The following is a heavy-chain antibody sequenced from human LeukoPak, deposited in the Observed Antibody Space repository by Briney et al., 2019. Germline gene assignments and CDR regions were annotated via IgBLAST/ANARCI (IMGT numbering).Heavy chain of an antibody. CDR3: ASRNDILTGYVFDF. D-gene: IGHD3-9*01. CDR2: IYYSGST. V-gene: IGHV4-39*01. CDR1: GGSVRSSFYF. Sequence: SETLSLTCTVSGGSVRSSFYFWGWIRQPPGKGLEWIGSIYYSGSTSYNPSLKSRVTISVDTSKNQFSLKLTSVTAADTAVYYCASRNDILTGYVFDFWGQGTLVTVSS. J-gene: IGHJ4*02.